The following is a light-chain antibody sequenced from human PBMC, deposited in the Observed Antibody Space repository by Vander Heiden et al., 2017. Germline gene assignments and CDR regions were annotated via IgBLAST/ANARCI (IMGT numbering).Light chain of an antibody. J-gene: IGLJ1*01. CDR1: SSDVGGYNY. Sequence: QSALTQPRSVSGSPGHSVPIPCTGTSSDVGGYNYVSWYQQHPGKAPKLMIYDVSKRPSGVPDRFSGSKSGNTASLTISGLQAEDEADYYCCSYAGSYSLVFGTGTKVTVL. CDR3: CSYAGSYSLV. CDR2: DVS. V-gene: IGLV2-11*01.